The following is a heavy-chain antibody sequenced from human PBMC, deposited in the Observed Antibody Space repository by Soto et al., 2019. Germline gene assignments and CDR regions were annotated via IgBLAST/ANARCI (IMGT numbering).Heavy chain of an antibody. Sequence: ASVKVSCKASGYTFTSYYMHWVRQAPGQGLEWMGIINPSGGSTSYAQKFQGRVTMTRDTSTSTVYMELSSLRSEDTAVYYCARQGSGSSGYKGLQGGMDVWGQGTTVTV. CDR1: GYTFTSYY. J-gene: IGHJ6*02. CDR3: ARQGSGSSGYKGLQGGMDV. V-gene: IGHV1-46*01. D-gene: IGHD3-22*01. CDR2: INPSGGST.